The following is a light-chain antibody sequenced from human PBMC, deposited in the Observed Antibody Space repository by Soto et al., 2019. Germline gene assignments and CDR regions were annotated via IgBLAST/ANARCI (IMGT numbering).Light chain of an antibody. V-gene: IGKV3-15*01. CDR1: QSVSGN. CDR2: DAS. J-gene: IGKJ1*01. CDR3: QQYDSSPWT. Sequence: EIVMTQSPATLSVSPGERATLSCRASQSVSGNLAWYQQKPGQAPRLLIYDASTRATGIPARFSGSGSGTEFTLTISSLQSEDSAVYYCQQYDSSPWTFGQGTRWIS.